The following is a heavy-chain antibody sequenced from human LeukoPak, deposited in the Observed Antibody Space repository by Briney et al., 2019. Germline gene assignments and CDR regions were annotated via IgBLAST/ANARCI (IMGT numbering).Heavy chain of an antibody. CDR3: ARDRAWGSYGPDY. CDR1: GFTFSSYG. CDR2: IWYDGSNK. D-gene: IGHD5-18*01. V-gene: IGHV3-33*01. J-gene: IGHJ4*02. Sequence: PGGSLRLSCAASGFTFSSYGMHWVRQAPGKGLEWVAAIWYDGSNKYYADSVKGRFTIPRDNSKNTLYLQMNSLRAEDTAVYYCARDRAWGSYGPDYWGQGTLVTVSS.